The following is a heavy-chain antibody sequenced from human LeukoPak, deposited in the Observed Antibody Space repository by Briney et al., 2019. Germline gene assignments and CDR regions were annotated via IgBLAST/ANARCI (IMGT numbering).Heavy chain of an antibody. CDR3: ARVKWDGSENSDY. V-gene: IGHV3-23*01. CDR1: GFTFSSYA. Sequence: PGGSLRLSCVVSGFTFSSYAMSWVRQAPGKGLEWVSGISGSGGSTYYADSVKGRFTISRGNTKNTLYLQMNSLRAEDTAVYYCARVKWDGSENSDYWGQGTLVTVSS. CDR2: ISGSGGST. D-gene: IGHD3-10*01. J-gene: IGHJ4*02.